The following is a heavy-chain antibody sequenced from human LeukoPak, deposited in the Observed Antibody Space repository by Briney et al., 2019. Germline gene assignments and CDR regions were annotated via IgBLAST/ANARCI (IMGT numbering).Heavy chain of an antibody. CDR1: GCTFSSYA. Sequence: SVKVSCKASGCTFSSYAISWVRQAPGQGLEWMGGIIPIFGTANYAQKFQGRVTITTDESTSTAYMELSSLRSEDTAVYYCAREGLVHPSTNLIAAAGLNDAFDIWGQGTMVTVSS. D-gene: IGHD6-13*01. J-gene: IGHJ3*02. V-gene: IGHV1-69*05. CDR3: AREGLVHPSTNLIAAAGLNDAFDI. CDR2: IIPIFGTA.